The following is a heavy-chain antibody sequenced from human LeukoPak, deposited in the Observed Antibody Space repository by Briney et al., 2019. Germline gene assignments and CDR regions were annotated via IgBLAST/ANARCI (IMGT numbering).Heavy chain of an antibody. J-gene: IGHJ4*02. V-gene: IGHV4-4*07. CDR2: IYDSGSN. D-gene: IGHD3-3*01. Sequence: SSETLSLTCTVSGASISTYYWSWFRQPAGKGLEWLGRIYDSGSNYYNPSLESRVSMSMDMSKNQFSLRLQSMTAADTAVYYCARCFWSNYRGGSFDYWGQGTLVTVSS. CDR3: ARCFWSNYRGGSFDY. CDR1: GASISTYY.